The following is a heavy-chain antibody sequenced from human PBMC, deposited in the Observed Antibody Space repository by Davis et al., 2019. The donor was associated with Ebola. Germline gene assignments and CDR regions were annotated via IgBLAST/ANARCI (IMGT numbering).Heavy chain of an antibody. D-gene: IGHD6-13*01. CDR3: ARRIAAAGTNYFDY. Sequence: GESLKISCKASGYSFTTYWIGWVRQMSGKGLEWMGIISPGDSNARYSPSFQGLVTISVDKSINTAYLQWSSLKASDTAMYYCARRIAAAGTNYFDYWGQGALVTVSS. CDR1: GYSFTTYW. V-gene: IGHV5-51*01. CDR2: ISPGDSNA. J-gene: IGHJ4*02.